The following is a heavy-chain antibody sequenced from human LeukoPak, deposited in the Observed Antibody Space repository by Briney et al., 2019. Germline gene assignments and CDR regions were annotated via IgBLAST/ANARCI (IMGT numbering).Heavy chain of an antibody. D-gene: IGHD2-15*01. V-gene: IGHV1-24*01. CDR3: ATYYCSGGSCYLDY. CDR2: SDPEDGET. J-gene: IGHJ4*02. Sequence: ASVKVSCKVSGYTLTELSMHWVRQAPGKGLEWMGGSDPEDGETMYAQKFQGRVTMTEDTSTDTAYMELSSLRSEDTAVYYCATYYCSGGSCYLDYWGQGTLVTVSS. CDR1: GYTLTELS.